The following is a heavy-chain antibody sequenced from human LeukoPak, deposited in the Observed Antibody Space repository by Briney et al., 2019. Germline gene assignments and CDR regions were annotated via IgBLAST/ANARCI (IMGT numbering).Heavy chain of an antibody. J-gene: IGHJ4*02. CDR1: GFTFSSYG. Sequence: GGSLRLSCAASGFTFSSYGMHWVRQAPGKGLEWVSSISSSSSYIYYADSVKGRFTISRDNAKNSLYLQMNSLRAEDTAVYYCARDSGSGSNDYWGQGTLVTVSS. D-gene: IGHD3-10*01. CDR2: ISSSSSYI. CDR3: ARDSGSGSNDY. V-gene: IGHV3-21*01.